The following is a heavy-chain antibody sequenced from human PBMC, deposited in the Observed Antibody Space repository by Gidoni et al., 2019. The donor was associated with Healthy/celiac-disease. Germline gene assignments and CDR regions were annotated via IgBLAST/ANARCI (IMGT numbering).Heavy chain of an antibody. CDR3: ARGLGGVGAMVSYGFDY. CDR2: INHSGST. CDR1: GGSFSGYY. J-gene: IGHJ4*02. V-gene: IGHV4-34*01. Sequence: QLQLQQWGAGLLKPSEPLSLTCAVSGGSFSGYYWSWIRQPPGKGLEWIGEINHSGSTNYNPSLKSRVTISVDTSKNQFSRKLSSVTAADTAVYYCARGLGGVGAMVSYGFDYWGQGTLVTVSS. D-gene: IGHD5-18*01.